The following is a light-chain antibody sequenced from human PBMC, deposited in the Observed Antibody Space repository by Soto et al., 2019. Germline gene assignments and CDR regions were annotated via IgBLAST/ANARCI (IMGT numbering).Light chain of an antibody. CDR3: QHYGGLWT. CDR2: DAS. J-gene: IGKJ1*01. Sequence: DLQMTQSPSTLSPSIGDRISISCRASQSIGNRLAWYQHKPGTAPKVLIYDASTLESGVPSRFSGSGSGTNFILTISSLQPDDFATYYCQHYGGLWTFGLGTKVDIK. V-gene: IGKV1-5*01. CDR1: QSIGNR.